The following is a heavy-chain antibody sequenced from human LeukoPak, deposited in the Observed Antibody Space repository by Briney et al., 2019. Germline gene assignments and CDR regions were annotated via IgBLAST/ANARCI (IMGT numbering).Heavy chain of an antibody. J-gene: IGHJ4*02. CDR2: IYYSGST. CDR3: ASRIAARANTYYYDSSGYLDY. D-gene: IGHD3-22*01. CDR1: GGSISSSSYY. V-gene: IGHV4-39*01. Sequence: SETLSLPCTVSGGSISSSSYYWGWIRQPPGKGLEWIGSIYYSGSTYYNPSLKSRVTISVDTSKNQFSLKLSSVTAADTAVYYCASRIAARANTYYYDSSGYLDYWGQGTLVTVSS.